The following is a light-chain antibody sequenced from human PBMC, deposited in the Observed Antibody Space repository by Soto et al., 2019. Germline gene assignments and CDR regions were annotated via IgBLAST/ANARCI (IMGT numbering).Light chain of an antibody. CDR2: AAS. Sequence: DIQMNQSPSSQSASVGDRVTITCRASQSINSYLNWYQQKPGKAPKILIYAASSLQSGVPSRFSGSGAETDFALTSTSLQPDDFATYYGQLSFSNPRTFGQGTRVEI. J-gene: IGKJ1*01. V-gene: IGKV1-39*01. CDR3: QLSFSNPRT. CDR1: QSINSY.